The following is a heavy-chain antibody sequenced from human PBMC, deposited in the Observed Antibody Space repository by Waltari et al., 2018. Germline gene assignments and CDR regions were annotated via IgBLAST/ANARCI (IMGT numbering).Heavy chain of an antibody. CDR2: IYYSGST. D-gene: IGHD3-22*01. CDR1: GGSISSGGYY. CDR3: ARAHGTYYDSSGYYKPLLDY. V-gene: IGHV4-31*03. Sequence: QVQLQESGPGLVKPSQTLSLTCTVSGGSISSGGYYWSWIRQHPGKGLEWIGYIYYSGSTYYNPSLKSRVTISVDTSKNQFSLKLSSVTAADTAVYYCARAHGTYYDSSGYYKPLLDYWGQGTLVTVSS. J-gene: IGHJ4*02.